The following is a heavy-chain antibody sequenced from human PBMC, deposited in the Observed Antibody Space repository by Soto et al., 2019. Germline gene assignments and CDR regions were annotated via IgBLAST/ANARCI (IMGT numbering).Heavy chain of an antibody. Sequence: QVQLQQWGAGLLKPSETLSLTCAVYGGSFSGYYWSWIRQPPGKGLEWIGEINHSGSTNYNPSLKSRVTISVDTSNNQFSLKLSSVTAADTAVYYCARGRIAAAGTPHWFDPWGQGTLVTVSS. D-gene: IGHD6-13*01. CDR1: GGSFSGYY. CDR3: ARGRIAAAGTPHWFDP. V-gene: IGHV4-34*01. J-gene: IGHJ5*02. CDR2: INHSGST.